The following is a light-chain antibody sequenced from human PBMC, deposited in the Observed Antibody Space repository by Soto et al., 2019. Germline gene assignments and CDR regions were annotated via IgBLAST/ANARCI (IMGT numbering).Light chain of an antibody. V-gene: IGKV3-15*01. Sequence: EIVMTQSPATLSVSPGERATLSCRASQSVSSNLAWYQQKPGQAPRLLIYGASTRATGIPARFSGSGSGTEFTLTISSLQSEDFAVYYCQQRRQWPPDFGQGTRLEIK. CDR2: GAS. CDR1: QSVSSN. CDR3: QQRRQWPPD. J-gene: IGKJ5*01.